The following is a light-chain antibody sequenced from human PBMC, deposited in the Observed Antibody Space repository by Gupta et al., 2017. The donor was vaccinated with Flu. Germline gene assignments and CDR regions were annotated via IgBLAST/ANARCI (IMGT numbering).Light chain of an antibody. CDR2: ETS. V-gene: IGKV3-15*01. CDR3: KQYYAGPPIT. CDR1: QSVARS. Sequence: IVLMQPPATLSVSQGERATLSCRASQSVARSLAWYQQKPGQGPRLLIYETSTRATGIPARFSGSGSGTEFTLTISSLQSEDFAVYYCKQYYAGPPITFGAGTKVELK. J-gene: IGKJ4*01.